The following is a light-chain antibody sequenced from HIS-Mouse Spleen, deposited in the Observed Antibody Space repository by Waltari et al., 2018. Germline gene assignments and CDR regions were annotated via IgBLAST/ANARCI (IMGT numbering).Light chain of an antibody. J-gene: IGKJ3*01. CDR2: WAS. Sequence: DIVMTQSPDSLAVSLGERATINCKSSQSVLYSSNNKNYLAWYQQKPGQPPKLLIYWASTREYGVPDRFSGSGSGTDFTLTISSLQAEDVAVYYCQQYYSTLIFTFGPGTKVDIK. CDR1: QSVLYSSNNKNY. V-gene: IGKV4-1*01. CDR3: QQYYSTLIFT.